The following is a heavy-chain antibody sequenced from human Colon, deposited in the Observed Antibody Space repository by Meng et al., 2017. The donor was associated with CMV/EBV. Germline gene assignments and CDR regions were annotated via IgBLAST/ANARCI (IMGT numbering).Heavy chain of an antibody. J-gene: IGHJ4*02. V-gene: IGHV1-2*02. CDR1: GYTFTDYY. D-gene: IGHD2-2*01. Sequence: ASVKVSCKASGYTFTDYYIHWVRQAPGQGLEWLEWVNPISGGTTYARGIQGRVTMTRDTSTSTASLVLSGLRSDDTAVYYCARSTTPTRGLASAAAFDHWGQGALVTVSS. CDR2: VNPISGGT. CDR3: ARSTTPTRGLASAAAFDH.